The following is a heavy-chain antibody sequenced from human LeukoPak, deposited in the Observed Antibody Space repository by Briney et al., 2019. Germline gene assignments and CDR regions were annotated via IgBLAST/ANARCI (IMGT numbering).Heavy chain of an antibody. D-gene: IGHD6-6*01. J-gene: IGHJ4*02. CDR2: IHSGGST. CDR3: AKDGSSSRPGETFDY. CDR1: DFIVTRNY. Sequence: GGSLRLSCAGADFIVTRNYMSWVRQAPGKGLEWVSVIHSGGSTHYAESGKGRFTISRDDSKNTLYLQMNSLRAEDTAVYYCAKDGSSSRPGETFDYWGQGTLVTVSS. V-gene: IGHV3-66*01.